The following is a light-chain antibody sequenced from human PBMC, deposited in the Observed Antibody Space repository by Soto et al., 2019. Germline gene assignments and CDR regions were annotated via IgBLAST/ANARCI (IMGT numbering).Light chain of an antibody. CDR1: QCIRND. V-gene: IGKV1-6*02. CDR3: LQDRNYPLT. Sequence: AIQMTQSPSSLSASVGDRVTITCRASQCIRNDVGWYQQKPGKAPNLLIYAASNLQRGVPLRFSGSGSGTDFTLTISSLQPEDFATYYCLQDRNYPLTFGGGTTVEIK. CDR2: AAS. J-gene: IGKJ4*01.